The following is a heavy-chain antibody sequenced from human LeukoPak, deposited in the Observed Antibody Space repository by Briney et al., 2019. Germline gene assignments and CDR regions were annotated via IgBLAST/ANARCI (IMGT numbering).Heavy chain of an antibody. Sequence: GASVKVSCKASGYTFTSYYMHWVRQAPGQGLEWMGWISPNSGGTNYAQKFQGRVTMTRDTSISTAYMELSRLRSDDTAVYYCASGFSGGSWAYYYYYMDVWGKGTTVTVSS. CDR3: ASGFSGGSWAYYYYYMDV. CDR2: ISPNSGGT. CDR1: GYTFTSYY. V-gene: IGHV1-2*02. J-gene: IGHJ6*03. D-gene: IGHD2-15*01.